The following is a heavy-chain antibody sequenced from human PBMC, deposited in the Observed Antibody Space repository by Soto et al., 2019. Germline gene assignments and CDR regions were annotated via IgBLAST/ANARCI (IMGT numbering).Heavy chain of an antibody. CDR3: AHIRIYLVVDF. J-gene: IGHJ6*02. CDR1: GFSLSTSGVG. V-gene: IGHV2-5*02. Sequence: QITLKESGPTLVKPTQTLTLTCTFSGFSLSTSGVGVGWIRQPPGKALEWLAVIHWDDDKHYSPSLKSRLTINNATFKNQVVLTVTNMDPVDAVTYSCAHIRIYLVVDFWGQGTTVTVSS. CDR2: IHWDDDK. D-gene: IGHD3-16*02.